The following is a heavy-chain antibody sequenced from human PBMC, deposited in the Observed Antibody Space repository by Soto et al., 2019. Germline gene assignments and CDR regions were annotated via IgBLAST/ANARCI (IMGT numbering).Heavy chain of an antibody. J-gene: IGHJ3*01. V-gene: IGHV3-30-3*01. Sequence: QVQLLESGGGVVQPGRSLRLSCAASAFTFSGYAMHWVRQAPGKGLEWVAGICNSGSNTYYADSVKGRFTISRDNSKNALFLQMNSLRAEDTAVYHCARDFSGGWTKIDHWGQGIMVTVCS. CDR1: AFTFSGYA. D-gene: IGHD6-19*01. CDR2: ICNSGSNT. CDR3: ARDFSGGWTKIDH.